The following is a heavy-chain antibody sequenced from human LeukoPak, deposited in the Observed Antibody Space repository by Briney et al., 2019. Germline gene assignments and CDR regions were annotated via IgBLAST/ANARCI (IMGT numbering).Heavy chain of an antibody. CDR1: GDSISGSY. J-gene: IGHJ6*02. CDR2: IHYSGRA. D-gene: IGHD3-16*01. V-gene: IGHV4-59*01. Sequence: PSETLSLTCTVSGDSISGSYWTWVRQPPGQGLEWIGQIHYSGRADYNPSLKRRITISVDTSKNQKSLTLTSVTAADTAIYYCVKFGVDYDMGVWGQGTTVTVSS. CDR3: VKFGVDYDMGV.